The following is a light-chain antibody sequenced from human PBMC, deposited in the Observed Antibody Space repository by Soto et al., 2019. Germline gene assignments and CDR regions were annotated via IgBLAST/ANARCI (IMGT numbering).Light chain of an antibody. CDR2: SAS. Sequence: EIVLTQSPGTLSLSPGERATIYCRASQSVTSTHLAWYQQKPGQAPRLLIYSASSRATGIPDRFSGSGSGTDFTLTISGLQPEDFAVYYCQQYSSSSWTFGQGTKVDIK. CDR1: QSVTSTH. V-gene: IGKV3-20*01. CDR3: QQYSSSSWT. J-gene: IGKJ1*01.